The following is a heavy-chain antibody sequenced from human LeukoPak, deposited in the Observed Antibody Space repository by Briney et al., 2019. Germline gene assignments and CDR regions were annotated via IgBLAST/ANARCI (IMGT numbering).Heavy chain of an antibody. CDR1: GFTFSSHW. CDR3: ASLDY. V-gene: IGHV3-7*01. J-gene: IGHJ4*02. Sequence: PGGSLRLSCAAFGFTFSSHWMNWVRQAPGKGLEWGANIKQDGSEKYYADSVKGRFTISRDNAKNSLYLQMNSLRAEDTAVYYCASLDYWGQGILVTVSS. CDR2: IKQDGSEK.